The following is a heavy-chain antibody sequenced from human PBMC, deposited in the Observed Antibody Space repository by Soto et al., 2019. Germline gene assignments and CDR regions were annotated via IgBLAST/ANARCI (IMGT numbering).Heavy chain of an antibody. V-gene: IGHV3-30-3*01. CDR2: ISYDGSNK. CDR3: PRDLDSSGYSPWFGP. J-gene: IGHJ5*02. CDR1: GFTFSSYA. D-gene: IGHD3-22*01. Sequence: PGGSRRLSFAASGFTFSSYAMHWVRQAPCKGLEWVAVISYDGSNKYYAESVKGRLTISRDNSKNTLYLQMNSLRAEHTAVYYCPRDLDSSGYSPWFGPWGQGTRVTVSS.